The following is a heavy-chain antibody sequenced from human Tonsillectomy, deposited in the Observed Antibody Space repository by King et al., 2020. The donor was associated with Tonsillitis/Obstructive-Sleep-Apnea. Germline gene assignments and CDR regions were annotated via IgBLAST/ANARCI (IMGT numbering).Heavy chain of an antibody. CDR2: IKGKTDGVTR. J-gene: IGHJ4*02. D-gene: IGHD2-21*02. CDR1: GFTFTNAW. Sequence: VQLVESGGGLVKPGGSLRLSCAASGFTFTNAWMNWVRQAPGRGLEWVGRIKGKTDGVTRDYAATVKGRFTISRDDSKNTLYMKMNSLKTEDTDVYYCTTYRWALAYCGGDCYSHFDYWGQGTLVTVSS. V-gene: IGHV3-15*07. CDR3: TTYRWALAYCGGDCYSHFDY.